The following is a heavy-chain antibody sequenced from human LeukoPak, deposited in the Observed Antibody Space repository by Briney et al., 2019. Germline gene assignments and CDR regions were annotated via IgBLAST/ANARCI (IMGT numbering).Heavy chain of an antibody. Sequence: SETLSLTCSVSGGSISSYYWSWIRQPPGKGLEWIGYIYYSGSTNYNPSLKSRVTISVDTSKNQFSLKLSSVTAADTAVYYCARYDSSGYYSGFDPWGQGTLVTVSS. CDR1: GGSISSYY. CDR2: IYYSGST. D-gene: IGHD3-22*01. J-gene: IGHJ5*02. V-gene: IGHV4-59*01. CDR3: ARYDSSGYYSGFDP.